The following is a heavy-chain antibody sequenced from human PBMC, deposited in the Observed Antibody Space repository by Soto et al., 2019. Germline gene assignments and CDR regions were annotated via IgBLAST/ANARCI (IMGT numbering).Heavy chain of an antibody. D-gene: IGHD3-9*01. CDR3: AKKLAPGYTPFVS. J-gene: IGHJ4*02. CDR2: FIGSDGGT. CDR1: GFSLSNNV. V-gene: IGHV3-23*01. Sequence: EVQLLESGGNLVQPGESQRLSCAASGFSLSNNVMSWVRQAPGKGLEWVSTFIGSDGGTNYADSVKGRFTISGDNSKNTLYLQMNSLRAEDTAVYYCAKKLAPGYTPFVSWGQGTRVTVSS.